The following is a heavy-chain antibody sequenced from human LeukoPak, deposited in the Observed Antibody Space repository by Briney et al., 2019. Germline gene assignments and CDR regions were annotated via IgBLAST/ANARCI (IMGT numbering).Heavy chain of an antibody. CDR3: ARGRTTGVAAAGFAFDI. V-gene: IGHV4-34*01. J-gene: IGHJ3*02. CDR2: INHRGST. Sequence: SETLSLTCAVYGGSFSGYYWSWIRQPPGKGLEWIGEINHRGSTNYNPSLKSRVTISVDTSKNQFSLKLSSVTAADTAVYYCARGRTTGVAAAGFAFDIWGQGRMVTVSS. CDR1: GGSFSGYY. D-gene: IGHD6-13*01.